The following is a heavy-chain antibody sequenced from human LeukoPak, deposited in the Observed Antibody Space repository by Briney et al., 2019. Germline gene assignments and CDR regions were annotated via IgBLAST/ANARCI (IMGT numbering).Heavy chain of an antibody. V-gene: IGHV1-46*01. J-gene: IGHJ3*02. CDR3: ARDGGYDRDAFDI. CDR2: INPSGGST. D-gene: IGHD5-12*01. Sequence: ASVKVSCKASGYTFTSYYMHWVRQAPGQGLEWMGIINPSGGSTSYAQKFQGRVTMTTDTSTSTAYMELRSLRSDDTAVYYCARDGGYDRDAFDIWGQGTMVTVSS. CDR1: GYTFTSYY.